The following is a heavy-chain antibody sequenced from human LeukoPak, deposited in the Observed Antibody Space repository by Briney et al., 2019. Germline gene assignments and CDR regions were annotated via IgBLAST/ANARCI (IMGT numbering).Heavy chain of an antibody. D-gene: IGHD6-13*01. V-gene: IGHV4-61*02. Sequence: PSETLSLTCTVSGGSISSSSYYWSWIRQPAGKGLEWIGRIYTSGSTNYNPSLKSRVTISLDTSKNQFSLKLSSVAAADTAVYYCAREAFHSNSWYGYYHYMDVWGKGTTVTISS. CDR1: GGSISSSSYY. J-gene: IGHJ6*03. CDR3: AREAFHSNSWYGYYHYMDV. CDR2: IYTSGST.